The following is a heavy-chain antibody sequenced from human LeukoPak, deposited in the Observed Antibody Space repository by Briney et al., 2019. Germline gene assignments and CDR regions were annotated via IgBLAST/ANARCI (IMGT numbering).Heavy chain of an antibody. CDR3: AKGVMITFGGVSDAFDI. CDR1: GFTFSSYW. D-gene: IGHD3-16*01. CDR2: IKQDGSEK. V-gene: IGHV3-7*03. J-gene: IGHJ3*02. Sequence: GGSLRLSRAASGFTFSSYWMSWVRQAPGKGLEWVANIKQDGSEKYYVDSVKGRFTISRDNAKNSLYLQMNSLRAEDTAVYYCAKGVMITFGGVSDAFDIWGQGTMVTVSS.